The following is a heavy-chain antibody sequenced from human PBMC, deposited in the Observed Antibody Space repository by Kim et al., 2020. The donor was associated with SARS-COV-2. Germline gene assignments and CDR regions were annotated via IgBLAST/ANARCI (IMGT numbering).Heavy chain of an antibody. CDR3: ARRYGGSPYWYFDL. J-gene: IGHJ2*01. CDR2: INSDGSTR. D-gene: IGHD2-15*01. CDR1: GLTFSNYW. Sequence: GGSLRLSCAASGLTFSNYWMHWVRQAPGKGLVWVSRINSDGSTRSYADAVKGRFTISRDDAKNTLYLQMNSLRAEDTAVYYCARRYGGSPYWYFDLWGRGTLVTVSS. V-gene: IGHV3-74*01.